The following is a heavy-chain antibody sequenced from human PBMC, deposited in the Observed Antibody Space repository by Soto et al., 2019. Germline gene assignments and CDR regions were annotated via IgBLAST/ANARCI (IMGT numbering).Heavy chain of an antibody. CDR3: ARGYSYGIVYNWFDP. CDR2: IYYSGST. J-gene: IGHJ5*02. CDR1: GGSISSGDYY. Sequence: PSETLSLTCTVSGGSISSGDYYWSWIHQPPGKGLEWIGYIYYSGSTYYNPSLKSRVTISVDTSKNQFSLKLSSVTAADTAVYYCARGYSYGIVYNWFDPWGQGTLVTVSS. D-gene: IGHD5-18*01. V-gene: IGHV4-30-4*01.